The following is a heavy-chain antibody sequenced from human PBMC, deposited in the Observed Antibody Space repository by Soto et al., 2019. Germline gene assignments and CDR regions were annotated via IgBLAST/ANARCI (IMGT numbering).Heavy chain of an antibody. J-gene: IGHJ4*02. V-gene: IGHV1-3*01. CDR2: INAGNGNT. Sequence: ASGKVCCEASGYTFTSYAMHWVLQAPGQRLEWMGWINAGNGNTKYSQKFQGRVTITRDTSASTAYMELSSLRSEDTAVYYCARVFYDSSGYYFDYWAREPWSPSPQ. CDR1: GYTFTSYA. D-gene: IGHD3-22*01. CDR3: ARVFYDSSGYYFDY.